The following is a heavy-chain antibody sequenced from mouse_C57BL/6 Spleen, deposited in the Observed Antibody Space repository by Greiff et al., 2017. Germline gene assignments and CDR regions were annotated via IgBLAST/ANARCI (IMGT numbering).Heavy chain of an antibody. Sequence: DVQLVESGGGLVKPGGSLKLSCAASGFTFSSYAMSWVRQTPEKRLEWVATISDGGSYTYYPDNVKGRFTISRDNAKNNLYLQMSHLKSEDTAMYYCARVYDYLDYWGQGTTLTVSS. V-gene: IGHV5-4*01. D-gene: IGHD2-4*01. CDR2: ISDGGSYT. CDR3: ARVYDYLDY. CDR1: GFTFSSYA. J-gene: IGHJ2*01.